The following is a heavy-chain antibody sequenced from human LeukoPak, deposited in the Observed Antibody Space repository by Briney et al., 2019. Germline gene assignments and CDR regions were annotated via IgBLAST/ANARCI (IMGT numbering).Heavy chain of an antibody. J-gene: IGHJ4*02. CDR3: ARKTDSSGSGDY. V-gene: IGHV3-53*01. CDR2: IYSRGGT. CDR1: GFTFSSYA. D-gene: IGHD3-22*01. Sequence: GGSLRLSCAASGFTFSSYAMSWVRQAPGKGLECVSVIYSRGGTYYADSVQGRFTISRDASKNTLFLQMNSLRADDTAVYYCARKTDSSGSGDYWGQGTLVTVSS.